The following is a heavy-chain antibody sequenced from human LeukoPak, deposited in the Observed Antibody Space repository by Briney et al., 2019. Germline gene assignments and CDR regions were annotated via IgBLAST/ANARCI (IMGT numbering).Heavy chain of an antibody. Sequence: GGSLRLSCAASGFTFSDHYMDWVRQAPGKGLEWVGRIRNKANSYTTEYAASVKGRFTISRDDSKNSLFLQMNSLKTEDTAVYYCTRVLRGCIYGDWGQGTLVTVSS. CDR1: GFTFSDHY. J-gene: IGHJ4*02. CDR3: TRVLRGCIYGD. V-gene: IGHV3-72*01. D-gene: IGHD5-18*01. CDR2: IRNKANSYTT.